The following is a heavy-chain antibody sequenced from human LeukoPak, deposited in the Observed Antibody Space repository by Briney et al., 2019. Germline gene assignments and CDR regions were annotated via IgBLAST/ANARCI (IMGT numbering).Heavy chain of an antibody. CDR2: IYYSGST. Sequence: SETLSLTCTVSGGSISSSSYYWGWIRQPPGTGLEWIGSIYYSGSTYYNPSLKSRVTISVDTSKNQFSLKLSSVTAADTAVYYCATLKYSYGYYFDYWGQGTLVTVSS. CDR3: ATLKYSYGYYFDY. D-gene: IGHD5-18*01. V-gene: IGHV4-39*01. CDR1: GGSISSSSYY. J-gene: IGHJ4*02.